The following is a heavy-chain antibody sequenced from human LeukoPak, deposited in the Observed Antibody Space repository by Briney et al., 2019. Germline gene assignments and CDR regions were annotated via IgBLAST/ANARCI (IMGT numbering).Heavy chain of an antibody. D-gene: IGHD3-9*01. CDR1: GGSFSGYY. V-gene: IGHV4-34*01. CDR3: ARGGPNYDILTGYTTHNWFDP. CDR2: INHSGST. J-gene: IGHJ5*02. Sequence: PSETLSLTCAVYGGSFSGYYWSWIRQPPGKGLEWIGEINHSGSTNYNPSLKSRVTISVDTSKNQFSLKLSSVTAADTAVYYCARGGPNYDILTGYTTHNWFDPWGQGTLVTVSS.